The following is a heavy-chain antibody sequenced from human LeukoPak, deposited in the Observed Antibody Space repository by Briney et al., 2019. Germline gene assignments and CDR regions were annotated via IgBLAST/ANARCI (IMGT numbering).Heavy chain of an antibody. Sequence: GGSLRLSCAASGFTFRNFAMGWVRQSPGKGLEWVSVISAGDGDNPYYADPVKGRFSISRDNSNYTLHLQMNSLRVEDTAVFYCAKFKGHYYYDSSGFCDNWGQGTLVTVSS. CDR3: AKFKGHYYYDSSGFCDN. D-gene: IGHD3-22*01. CDR2: ISAGDGDNP. CDR1: GFTFRNFA. J-gene: IGHJ4*02. V-gene: IGHV3-23*01.